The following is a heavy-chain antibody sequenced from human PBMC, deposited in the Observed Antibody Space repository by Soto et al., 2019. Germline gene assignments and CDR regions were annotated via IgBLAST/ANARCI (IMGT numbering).Heavy chain of an antibody. CDR3: ARADVVVTGTSGPNHFDY. V-gene: IGHV1-2*04. J-gene: IGHJ4*02. D-gene: IGHD2-15*01. Sequence: ASVKVSCKASGYTFTGYYMHWVRQAPGQGLEWMGWINPNSGGTNYAQKFQGWVTMTRDTSISTAYMELSRLRSDDTAVYYCARADVVVTGTSGPNHFDYWGQGSLVPGAS. CDR2: INPNSGGT. CDR1: GYTFTGYY.